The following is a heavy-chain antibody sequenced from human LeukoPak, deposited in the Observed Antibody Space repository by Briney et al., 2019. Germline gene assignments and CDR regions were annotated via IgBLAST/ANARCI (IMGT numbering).Heavy chain of an antibody. V-gene: IGHV1-58*01. Sequence: ASVKVSCRASGFTFTSSAVQWVRQARGQRLEWIGWIVVGSGNTNYAQKFQERVTITRDMPTSTAYMELSSLRSEDTAVYYCAADALSGDSSGYYFHWGQGTLVTVSS. CDR2: IVVGSGNT. D-gene: IGHD3-22*01. CDR1: GFTFTSSA. J-gene: IGHJ4*02. CDR3: AADALSGDSSGYYFH.